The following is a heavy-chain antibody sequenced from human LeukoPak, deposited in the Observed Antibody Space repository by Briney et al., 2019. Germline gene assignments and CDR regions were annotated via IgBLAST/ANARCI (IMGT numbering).Heavy chain of an antibody. D-gene: IGHD6-13*01. CDR1: GGTFSSYA. J-gene: IGHJ4*02. CDR3: ARDRGIAAAADYFDY. Sequence: GASVKVSCKASGGTFSSYAISWVRQAPGQGLEWMGGIIPIFGTANYAQKFQGRVTITADESTSTAYMELSSLRSEDTAVYYCARDRGIAAAADYFDYWGQGTLVTVSS. CDR2: IIPIFGTA. V-gene: IGHV1-69*13.